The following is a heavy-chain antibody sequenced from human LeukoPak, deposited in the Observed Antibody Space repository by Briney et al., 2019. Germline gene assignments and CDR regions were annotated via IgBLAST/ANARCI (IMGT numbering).Heavy chain of an antibody. Sequence: GGSLRLSCAASGFTFSSYSMNWVRQAPGKGLEWVSSISSSSNYIYYADSVKGRFTISRDNAKNSLYLQMDSLRAEDTAVYYCARAQVGYNWFDPWGQGTLVTVSS. V-gene: IGHV3-21*01. CDR3: ARAQVGYNWFDP. D-gene: IGHD1-26*01. CDR2: ISSSSNYI. J-gene: IGHJ5*02. CDR1: GFTFSSYS.